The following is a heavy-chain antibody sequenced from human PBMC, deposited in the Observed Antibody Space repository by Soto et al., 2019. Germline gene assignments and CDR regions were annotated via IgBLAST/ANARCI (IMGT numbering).Heavy chain of an antibody. CDR1: GFTFSSYA. CDR2: ISYDGSNK. J-gene: IGHJ6*02. CDR3: AREPRITIFGVVTRESYYYYYGMDV. V-gene: IGHV3-30-3*01. D-gene: IGHD3-3*01. Sequence: GGSLRLSCAASGFTFSSYAMHWVRQAPGKGLEWVAVISYDGSNKYYADSVKGRFTISRDNSKNTLYLQMNSLRAEDTAVYYCAREPRITIFGVVTRESYYYYYGMDVWGQGTTVTVSS.